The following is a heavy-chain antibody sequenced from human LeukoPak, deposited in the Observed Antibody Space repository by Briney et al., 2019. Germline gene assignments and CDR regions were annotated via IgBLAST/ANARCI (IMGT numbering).Heavy chain of an antibody. CDR3: ARRELDTGYFDY. Sequence: GGSPRLSWAASGFTFCSYAMHWVRQAPGKGLGGGAVISNDGSNKYYADSVKGRFTISRDNSKNTLYLQMNRLRAEDTALYFCARRELDTGYFDYWGQGTLVTVSS. CDR1: GFTFCSYA. V-gene: IGHV3-30*04. J-gene: IGHJ4*02. D-gene: IGHD5-18*01. CDR2: ISNDGSNK.